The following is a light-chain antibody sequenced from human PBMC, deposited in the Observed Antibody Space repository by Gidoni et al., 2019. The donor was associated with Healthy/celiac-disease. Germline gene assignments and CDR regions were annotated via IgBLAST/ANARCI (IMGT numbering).Light chain of an antibody. V-gene: IGKV3-11*01. J-gene: IGKJ4*01. Sequence: EIVLTQSPATLSLSPGERATLSCRASQSVSSYLAWYQQKPGQAPRRLIYEASNRATGIPARFSGSGSGTDFTLTISSLEPEDFAVYYCQQRSNWPRTFGGGTKVEIK. CDR1: QSVSSY. CDR2: EAS. CDR3: QQRSNWPRT.